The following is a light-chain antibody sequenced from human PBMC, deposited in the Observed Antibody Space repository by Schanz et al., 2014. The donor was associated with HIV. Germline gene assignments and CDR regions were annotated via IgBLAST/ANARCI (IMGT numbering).Light chain of an antibody. Sequence: EIVLTQSPGTLSLSPGERATLSCRASQSVSSSYFAWYQQKPGQAPRLLIYGASSRATGIPDRFSGSGSGTDFTLTISRLEPEDFATYYCQQAYDPPFTFGGGTKLEIK. J-gene: IGKJ4*01. CDR3: QQAYDPPFT. CDR2: GAS. V-gene: IGKV3-20*01. CDR1: QSVSSSY.